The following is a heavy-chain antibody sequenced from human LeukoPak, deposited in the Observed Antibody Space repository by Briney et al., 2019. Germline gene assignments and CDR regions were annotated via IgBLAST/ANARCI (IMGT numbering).Heavy chain of an antibody. CDR1: GFTFSSYA. V-gene: IGHV3-23*01. CDR2: ISDSGGST. CDR3: AKDLMRGDIVVVPAAIGRASSWFDP. Sequence: GGSLRLSCAASGFTFSSYAMSWVRQAPGKGLEWVSGISDSGGSTYYADSVKGRFTISRDNSKNTLYLQMNSLRAEDTAVYYCAKDLMRGDIVVVPAAIGRASSWFDPWGQGTLVTVSS. D-gene: IGHD2-2*01. J-gene: IGHJ5*02.